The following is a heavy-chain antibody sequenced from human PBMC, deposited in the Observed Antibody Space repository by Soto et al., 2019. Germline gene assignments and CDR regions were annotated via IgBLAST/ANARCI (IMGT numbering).Heavy chain of an antibody. CDR3: AREFNYDLWSGPILGSEYYSYGMEV. CDR2: IYYTGST. CDR1: GGSFSSGSYY. D-gene: IGHD3-3*01. V-gene: IGHV4-61*01. J-gene: IGHJ6*02. Sequence: PSETLCLTCTVSGGSFSSGSYYWSWIRQPPGKGLEWIGYIYYTGSTKYNPSLKSRVTISVDTSKNQFSLKLSSVTAADTAVYYCAREFNYDLWSGPILGSEYYSYGMEVWGHRTTVT.